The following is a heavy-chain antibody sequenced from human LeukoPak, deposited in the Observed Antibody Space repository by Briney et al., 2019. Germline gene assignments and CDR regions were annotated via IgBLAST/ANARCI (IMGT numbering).Heavy chain of an antibody. CDR3: AKIGFPTTVLTPGTVW. CDR1: GFTFTTYS. V-gene: IGHV3-23*01. Sequence: GGSLRLSCAASGFTFTTYSLTWVRQAPGKGLEWGSAISNSGGSTHYADSVKGRFTISSDNSKSTLYLQMSSLRAEDTAVYYCAKIGFPTTVLTPGTVWWGQGTLVTVSS. CDR2: ISNSGGST. J-gene: IGHJ4*02. D-gene: IGHD4-23*01.